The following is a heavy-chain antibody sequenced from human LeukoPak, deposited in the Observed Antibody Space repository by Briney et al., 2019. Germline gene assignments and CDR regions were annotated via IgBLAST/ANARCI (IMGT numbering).Heavy chain of an antibody. J-gene: IGHJ4*02. CDR1: GFTFSSYA. Sequence: PGGSLRLSCAASGFTFSSYAMHWVRQGPGKGLEWVTFISYDGSINYYADSVKGRFTISRDNSNNTLYLQMSSLRAEDTAVYYCARRGGEILFDYWGQGTLVTVSS. D-gene: IGHD3-10*01. V-gene: IGHV3-30-3*01. CDR3: ARRGGEILFDY. CDR2: ISYDGSIN.